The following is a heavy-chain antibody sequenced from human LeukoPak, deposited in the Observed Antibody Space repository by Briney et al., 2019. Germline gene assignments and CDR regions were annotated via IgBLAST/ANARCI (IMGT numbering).Heavy chain of an antibody. Sequence: SETLSLTCTVSGGSISSSSYYWGWIRQPPGKGLEWIGSIYYSGSTYYNPSLKSRVTISVDTSKNQFSLKLSSVTAADTAVYYCARSGRWELLNWFDPWGQGTLVTVSS. CDR1: GGSISSSSYY. V-gene: IGHV4-39*07. J-gene: IGHJ5*02. D-gene: IGHD1-26*01. CDR2: IYYSGST. CDR3: ARSGRWELLNWFDP.